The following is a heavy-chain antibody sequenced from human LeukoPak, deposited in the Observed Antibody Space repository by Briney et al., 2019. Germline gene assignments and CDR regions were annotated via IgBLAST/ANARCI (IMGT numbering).Heavy chain of an antibody. V-gene: IGHV3-33*01. CDR1: GFTFSNFG. Sequence: GGSLRLSCAASGFTFSNFGMHCVRQAPGKGLEWVAVIWFDGSNKYYAGSVKGRFTISRDNSKTTLYLQMDSLRAEDTALYYCARDESSGSLHFDYWGQGTLVTVSS. CDR2: IWFDGSNK. D-gene: IGHD3-10*01. J-gene: IGHJ4*02. CDR3: ARDESSGSLHFDY.